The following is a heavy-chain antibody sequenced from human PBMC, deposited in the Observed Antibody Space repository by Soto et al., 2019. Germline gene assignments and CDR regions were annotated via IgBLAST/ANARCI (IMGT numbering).Heavy chain of an antibody. CDR3: TTDGSGYAQEGAY. J-gene: IGHJ4*02. CDR2: IKGYTDDGTR. CDR1: EFTFSNAW. V-gene: IGHV3-15*01. D-gene: IGHD3-3*01. Sequence: PGGSLRLSCAASEFTFSNAWMSWVRQAPGKGLEWVGRIKGYTDDGTRDYAAPVKGRLIISREDTNNTLYLQMNSLKTEANAVYYCTTDGSGYAQEGAYWGQGTLVTVSS.